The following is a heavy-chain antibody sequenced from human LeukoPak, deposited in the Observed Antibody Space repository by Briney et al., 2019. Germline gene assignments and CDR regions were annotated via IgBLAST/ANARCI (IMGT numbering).Heavy chain of an antibody. J-gene: IGHJ4*02. V-gene: IGHV4-59*01. Sequence: SETLSLTCTVSGGSISSYYWSWIRQPPGKGLEWFGYIYYSGSTNYNPSLKRRVTISVDTSKNQFSLKLSSVTAADTAVYYCAREADPYSGYGSGPFDYWGQGTLVTVSS. CDR2: IYYSGST. D-gene: IGHD5-12*01. CDR1: GGSISSYY. CDR3: AREADPYSGYGSGPFDY.